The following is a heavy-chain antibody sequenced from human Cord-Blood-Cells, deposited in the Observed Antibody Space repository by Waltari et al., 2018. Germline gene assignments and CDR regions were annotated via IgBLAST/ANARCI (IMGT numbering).Heavy chain of an antibody. V-gene: IGHV4-34*01. J-gene: IGHJ4*02. Sequence: QVQLQQWGAGLLKPSETLSPTCAVYGGSFSGYYWSWIRQPPGEGLEWSGGIKPSGSTNYNPSLKSRVTISVDTSKNQFSLKLSSVTAADTAVYYCARVRDSGSYYYLYYFDYWGQGTLVTVSS. D-gene: IGHD1-26*01. CDR1: GGSFSGYY. CDR2: IKPSGST. CDR3: ARVRDSGSYYYLYYFDY.